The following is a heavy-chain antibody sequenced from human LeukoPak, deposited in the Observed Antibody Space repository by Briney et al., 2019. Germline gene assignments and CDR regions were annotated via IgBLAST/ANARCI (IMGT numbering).Heavy chain of an antibody. V-gene: IGHV3-7*04. CDR2: IKQDGSEK. CDR1: GFTFSRYW. J-gene: IGHJ4*02. Sequence: GGSLRLSCAVSGFTFSRYWMTWVRQAPGKGLEWVANIKQDGSEKYYVDSVKGRFTISRDNAKNSLYLQMDSPRGEDTAVYYCARTLLYDRSDCYRYFDYWGQGTPVTVSS. CDR3: ARTLLYDRSDCYRYFDY. D-gene: IGHD3-22*01.